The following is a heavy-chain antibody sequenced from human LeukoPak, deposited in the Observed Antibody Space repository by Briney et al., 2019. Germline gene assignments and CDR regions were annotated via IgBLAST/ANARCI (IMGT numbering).Heavy chain of an antibody. CDR1: GFTVSSNY. CDR2: IRKNTDNT. V-gene: IGHV3-53*01. Sequence: GGSLRLSCAASGFTVSSNYMSWVRQAPGKGLEWVSCIRKNTDNTYYGDSVKGRFTISRDDSKNTVYLQMSSLRAEDTAVYYCALGSDCSSWGQGTLVTVSS. J-gene: IGHJ5*02. D-gene: IGHD2-21*02. CDR3: ALGSDCSS.